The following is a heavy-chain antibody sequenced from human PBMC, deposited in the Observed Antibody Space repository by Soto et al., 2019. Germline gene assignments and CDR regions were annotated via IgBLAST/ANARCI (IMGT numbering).Heavy chain of an antibody. CDR1: GFTFSDYY. V-gene: IGHV3-11*06. J-gene: IGHJ4*02. Sequence: QVQLVESGGGLVKPGGSLRLSCAASGFTFSDYYMSWIRQAPGKGLECVSYISSSSSYTNYADAVKGRFTISRDKAKNSLYLPMNRLIAEDTSVYYCARLHYGDYSIDYCGQGTLVTVSS. CDR2: ISSSSSYT. D-gene: IGHD4-17*01. CDR3: ARLHYGDYSIDY.